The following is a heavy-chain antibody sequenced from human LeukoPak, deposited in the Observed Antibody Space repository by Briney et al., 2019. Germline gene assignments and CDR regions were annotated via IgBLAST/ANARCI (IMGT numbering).Heavy chain of an antibody. D-gene: IGHD3-10*01. J-gene: IGHJ4*02. V-gene: IGHV1-8*02. CDR2: MNPNSGNT. CDR3: ARVSRLYYGSGSYSY. CDR1: GGTFSNYA. Sequence: EASVKVSCTASGGTFSNYAINWVRQATGQGLEWMGWMNPNSGNTGYAQKFQGRVTMTRNTSISTAYMELSSLRSEDTAVYYCARVSRLYYGSGSYSYWGQGTLVTVSS.